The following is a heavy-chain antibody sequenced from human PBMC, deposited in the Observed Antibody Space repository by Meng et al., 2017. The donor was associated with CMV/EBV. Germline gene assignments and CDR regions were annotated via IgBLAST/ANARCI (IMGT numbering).Heavy chain of an antibody. D-gene: IGHD6-13*01. CDR3: AREDLAAAGLYGMDV. J-gene: IGHJ6*02. Sequence: SETLSLTCTVSSGSVSSGSYYWSWIRQPPGKGLEWIGYIYYSGSTNYNPSLKSRVTISVDTSKNQFSLKLSSVTAADTAVYYCAREDLAAAGLYGMDVWGQGTTVTVSS. CDR1: SGSVSSGSYY. CDR2: IYYSGST. V-gene: IGHV4-61*01.